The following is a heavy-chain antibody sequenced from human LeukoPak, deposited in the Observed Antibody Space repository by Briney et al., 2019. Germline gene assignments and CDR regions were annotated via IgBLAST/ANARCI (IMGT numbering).Heavy chain of an antibody. CDR1: GGSISSYY. V-gene: IGHV4-4*07. CDR3: ARDSVSWDYVWGSYRPNYFDY. J-gene: IGHJ4*02. Sequence: YPSETLSLTCTVSGGSISSYYWSWIRQPAGKGLEWIGRIYTRGSTNYNPSLKSRVTMSVDTSKNQFSLKLSSVTAADTAVYYCARDSVSWDYVWGSYRPNYFDYWGQGTLVTVSS. CDR2: IYTRGST. D-gene: IGHD3-16*02.